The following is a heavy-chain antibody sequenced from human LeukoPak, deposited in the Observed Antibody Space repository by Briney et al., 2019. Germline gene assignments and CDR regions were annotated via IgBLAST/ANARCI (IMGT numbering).Heavy chain of an antibody. Sequence: PSETLSLTCTVSGYSISTSYYWGWIRQPPGNGLEWTGSIYHSGNTYYNPSLKSRVTISVDTSKNQFSLKLSSMTAADTAVYYCARGRGYDYVWGSYRYGRFDYWGQGTLVTVSS. D-gene: IGHD3-16*02. V-gene: IGHV4-38-2*02. CDR3: ARGRGYDYVWGSYRYGRFDY. CDR2: IYHSGNT. CDR1: GYSISTSYY. J-gene: IGHJ4*02.